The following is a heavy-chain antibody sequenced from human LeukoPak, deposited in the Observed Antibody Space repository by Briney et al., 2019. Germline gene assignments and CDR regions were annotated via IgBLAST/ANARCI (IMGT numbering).Heavy chain of an antibody. CDR3: ARSLTSGAFDP. V-gene: IGHV5-10-1*01. CDR1: GYSFTTYW. CDR2: IDPSDSYT. Sequence: GESLKISCKGSGYSFTTYWITWVRQMPGKGLEWMGRIDPSDSYTNYSPSFQGHVTISADKSISTAYLQWSSLEASDTAMYHCARSLTSGAFDPWGQGTLVTVSS. J-gene: IGHJ5*02. D-gene: IGHD2-2*01.